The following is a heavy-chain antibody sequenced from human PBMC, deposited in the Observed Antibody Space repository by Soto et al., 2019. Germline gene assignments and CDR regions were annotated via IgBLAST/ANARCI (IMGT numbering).Heavy chain of an antibody. Sequence: PSETLRLTCTVSGGTIRSYDWRWVRQPPGKGLEWIGYIYYSGSTNYNPSLKSRVTISVDTSKNQFSLKLTSVTAADTAVYYCARDKITGLFDYWGEGTLVTGSS. V-gene: IGHV4-59*12. J-gene: IGHJ4*02. CDR1: GGTIRSYD. CDR3: ARDKITGLFDY. CDR2: IYYSGST. D-gene: IGHD2-8*02.